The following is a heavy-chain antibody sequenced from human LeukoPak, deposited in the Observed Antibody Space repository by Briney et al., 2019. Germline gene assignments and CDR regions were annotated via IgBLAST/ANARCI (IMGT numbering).Heavy chain of an antibody. CDR1: GYSMSSGYY. V-gene: IGHV4-38-2*02. D-gene: IGHD3-10*02. CDR2: MFHSGST. J-gene: IGHJ4*02. Sequence: SETLSLTCTVSGYSMSSGYYWGWIRQPPGKGLEWIGSMFHSGSTYYNPSLKSRVTISVDTSKNQFSLKLSSVTAADTAVYYCARDTLFGELYYWGQGTLVTVSS. CDR3: ARDTLFGELYY.